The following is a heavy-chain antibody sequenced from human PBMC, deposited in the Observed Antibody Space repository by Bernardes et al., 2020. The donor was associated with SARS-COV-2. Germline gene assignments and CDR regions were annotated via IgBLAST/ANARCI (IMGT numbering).Heavy chain of an antibody. CDR3: ARDGLLDNWNPFDP. CDR2: ISYDGTNK. J-gene: IGHJ5*02. V-gene: IGHV3-30*03. D-gene: IGHD1-20*01. Sequence: GGSLRLSCAASGFTFSSYGMHWVRQAPGKGLEWVAVISYDGTNKYYADSVKGRFTISRDNTKNTLYLQMNSLITEDTAVYYCARDGLLDNWNPFDPWGQGTLVTVSS. CDR1: GFTFSSYG.